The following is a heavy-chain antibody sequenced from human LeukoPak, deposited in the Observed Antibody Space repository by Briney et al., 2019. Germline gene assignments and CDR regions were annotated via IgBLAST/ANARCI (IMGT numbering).Heavy chain of an antibody. CDR1: GFTFSSYG. CDR2: IWYDGSNK. V-gene: IGHV3-33*01. Sequence: GRSLRLSCAASGFTFSSYGVHWVRQAPGKGLEWVAVIWYDGSNKYYADSVKGRFTISRDNSKNTLYLQMNSLRAEDTAVYYCARGLDYGDYERFDYWGQGTLVTVSS. CDR3: ARGLDYGDYERFDY. J-gene: IGHJ4*02. D-gene: IGHD4-17*01.